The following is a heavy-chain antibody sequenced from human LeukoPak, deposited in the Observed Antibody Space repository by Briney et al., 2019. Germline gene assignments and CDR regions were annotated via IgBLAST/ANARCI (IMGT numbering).Heavy chain of an antibody. Sequence: PRGSLRLSCAASGFTFSSYAMSWVRQAPGKGLEWVAAISGSGGSTYYADSVKGRFTISRDNSKNTLYLHMSSLRAEDTAVYYCSKDQTYITFGFDIWGQGTMVTVSS. CDR3: SKDQTYITFGFDI. CDR2: ISGSGGST. V-gene: IGHV3-23*01. CDR1: GFTFSSYA. D-gene: IGHD3-16*01. J-gene: IGHJ3*02.